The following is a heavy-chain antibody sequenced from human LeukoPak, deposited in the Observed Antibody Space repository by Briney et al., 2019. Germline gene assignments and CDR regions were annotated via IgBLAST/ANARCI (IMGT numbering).Heavy chain of an antibody. D-gene: IGHD1-1*01. V-gene: IGHV3-11*04. CDR3: AKEKYNWNDYFDH. CDR1: GFTFSDYY. Sequence: GGSLRLSCAASGFTFSDYYMSWIRQAPGKGLEWVSYISSSGSTIYYADSVKGRFTISRDNSKNIGYLQMNSLRAEDTAVYHCAKEKYNWNDYFDHWGQGTLVTVSS. CDR2: ISSSGSTI. J-gene: IGHJ4*02.